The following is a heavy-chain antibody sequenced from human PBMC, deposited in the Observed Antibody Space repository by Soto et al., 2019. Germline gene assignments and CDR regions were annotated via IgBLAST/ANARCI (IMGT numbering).Heavy chain of an antibody. CDR3: ARAVAAGSSY. D-gene: IGHD6-13*01. J-gene: IGHJ4*02. CDR1: GFTLSTYW. V-gene: IGHV3-7*01. CDR2: IKQDGSEK. Sequence: GSLRLSGVASGFTLSTYWMSWVRQAPGKGLEWVANIKQDGSEKYYVDSVKGRFTISRDNAKNSLYLQMNSLRAEDTAVYYCARAVAAGSSYWGQGTLVTVSS.